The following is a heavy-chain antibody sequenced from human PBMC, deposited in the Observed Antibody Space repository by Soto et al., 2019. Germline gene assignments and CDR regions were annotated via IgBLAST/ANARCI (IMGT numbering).Heavy chain of an antibody. Sequence: SETLSLTCSVSRGPISSSSYYWGWIRQAPGRGLEWLATIYYTGYTYHNPSLKSHVTISVDTSKDQFSLELTSVTAADTALYYCARSAIATHWFFDLWGRGTLVTVS. CDR3: ARSAIATHWFFDL. CDR1: RGPISSSSYY. CDR2: IYYTGYT. J-gene: IGHJ2*01. D-gene: IGHD5-18*01. V-gene: IGHV4-39*01.